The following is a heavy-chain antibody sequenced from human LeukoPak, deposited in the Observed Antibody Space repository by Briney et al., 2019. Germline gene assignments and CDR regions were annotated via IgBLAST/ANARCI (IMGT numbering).Heavy chain of an antibody. CDR1: GGSISGSSYY. J-gene: IGHJ4*02. V-gene: IGHV4-39*01. CDR3: ASRPYYYDSSGYQNYYFDY. Sequence: SETLSLTCTVSGGSISGSSYYWGWIRQPPGKGLEYIGNVYYIGSTYYNPSLQSRVTMSLDTSKNQFSLKLSSVTAADTAVYYCASRPYYYDSSGYQNYYFDYWGQGTLVTVSS. D-gene: IGHD3-22*01. CDR2: VYYIGST.